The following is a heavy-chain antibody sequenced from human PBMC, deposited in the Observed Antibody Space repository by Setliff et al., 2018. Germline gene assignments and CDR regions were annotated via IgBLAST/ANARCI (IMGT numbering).Heavy chain of an antibody. CDR2: ISAYNGKT. V-gene: IGHV1-18*01. J-gene: IGHJ4*02. CDR3: LRLVRYCTKIACQATSGDEV. Sequence: ASVKVSCKASGYTFSDYGVSWVRQAPGQGLEWVGWISAYNGKTYSAQKFQDRVTLTTHTSTNMGYLELRDLRSDDTAVYYCLRLVRYCTKIACQATSGDEVWGLGTLVTVSS. CDR1: GYTFSDYG. D-gene: IGHD2-8*01.